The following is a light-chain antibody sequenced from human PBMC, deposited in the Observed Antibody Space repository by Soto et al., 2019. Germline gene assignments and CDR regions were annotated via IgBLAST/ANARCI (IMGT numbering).Light chain of an antibody. J-gene: IGLJ2*01. CDR3: SSYTSSSVVV. Sequence: QSALTQPASVSGSPGQSITISYTGTSSDIGGYNYVSWYQHHPGKVPKLMIYDVSNRPSGVSNRFSGSKSGNTASLTISGLQAEDEADYYCSSYTSSSVVVFGGGTQLTVL. V-gene: IGLV2-14*03. CDR2: DVS. CDR1: SSDIGGYNY.